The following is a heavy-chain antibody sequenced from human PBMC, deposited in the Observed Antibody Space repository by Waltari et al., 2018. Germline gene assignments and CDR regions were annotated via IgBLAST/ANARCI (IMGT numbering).Heavy chain of an antibody. CDR1: GYSFTRYW. V-gene: IGHV5-51*01. D-gene: IGHD3-10*01. J-gene: IGHJ3*02. CDR2: ICPGESET. CDR3: ARPLVVRGDDAFDI. Sequence: EVQLVQSGAEVKKPGESLKISCKGSGYSFTRYWIGWVRQMPGKGLEWMGIICPGESETRYSPSFQGQVPISADKSISTAYRQWSNLKASDTAMYYWARPLVVRGDDAFDIWGQGTMVTVSS.